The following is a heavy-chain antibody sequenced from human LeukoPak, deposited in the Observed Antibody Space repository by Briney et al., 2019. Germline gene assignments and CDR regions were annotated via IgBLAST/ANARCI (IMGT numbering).Heavy chain of an antibody. CDR1: GYTLTELS. J-gene: IGHJ4*02. CDR3: ATQYYGAFDY. CDR2: FDPEDGET. Sequence: ASVKVSCKVSGYTLTELSMHWLRQAPGKGLEWMGGFDPEDGETIYAQKFQGRVTMTEDTSTDTAYMEVSSLRSEDTAVYYCATQYYGAFDYWGQGTLVTVSS. V-gene: IGHV1-24*01. D-gene: IGHD4-17*01.